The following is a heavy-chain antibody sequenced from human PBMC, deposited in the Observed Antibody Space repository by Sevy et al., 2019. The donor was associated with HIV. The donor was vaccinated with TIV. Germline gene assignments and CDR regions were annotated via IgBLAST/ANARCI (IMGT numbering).Heavy chain of an antibody. CDR1: GGSISSGDYS. D-gene: IGHD2-15*01. CDR3: ARGRAPLNPRGYCRGGSCFPDY. J-gene: IGHJ4*02. CDR2: IYHSGST. V-gene: IGHV4-30-2*01. Sequence: SETLSLTCAVSGGSISSGDYSWSWIRQPPGKGLEWIGYIYHSGSTYYNPSLKSLVTISVDRSRNRFSLKLNSLTAADTAVYYGARGRAPLNPRGYCRGGSCFPDYWGLGTLVTVSS.